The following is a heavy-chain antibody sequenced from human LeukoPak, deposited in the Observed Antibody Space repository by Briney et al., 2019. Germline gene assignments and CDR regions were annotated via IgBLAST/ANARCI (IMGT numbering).Heavy chain of an antibody. CDR3: ARHARFGPPNY. CDR1: AGSISSSSYS. V-gene: IGHV4-39*01. J-gene: IGHJ4*02. CDR2: INHSGST. D-gene: IGHD3/OR15-3a*01. Sequence: PSETLSLTCTVSAGSISSSSYSWGWIRQPPGKGLEWIGEINHSGSTNYNPSLKSRVTISVDTSKNQFSLKLSSVTAADTAVYYCARHARFGPPNYWGQGTLVTVSS.